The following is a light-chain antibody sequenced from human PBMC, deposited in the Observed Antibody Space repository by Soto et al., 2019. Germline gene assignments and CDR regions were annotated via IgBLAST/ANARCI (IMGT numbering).Light chain of an antibody. CDR1: QSISSW. CDR2: KAS. Sequence: DIQMTQSPSTLSASVGDRVTITCRASQSISSWLAWYQQKPGKAPKLLMYKASSLESGVPSRFSGSGPGTEFTLTISSLQPDDFATYYCKQYNSYSFGQGTKLEIK. J-gene: IGKJ2*01. CDR3: KQYNSYS. V-gene: IGKV1-5*03.